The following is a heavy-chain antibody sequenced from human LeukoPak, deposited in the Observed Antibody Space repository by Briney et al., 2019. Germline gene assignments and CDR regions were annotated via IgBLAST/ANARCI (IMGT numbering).Heavy chain of an antibody. Sequence: ASVKVSCKAPGYTFTGYYMHWVRQAPGQGLEWMGWINPNSGGTNYAQKFQGRVTMTRDTSISTAYMELSRLRSDDTAVYYCASLSYGDYVDDYWGQGTLVTVSS. CDR1: GYTFTGYY. D-gene: IGHD4-17*01. J-gene: IGHJ4*02. V-gene: IGHV1-2*02. CDR3: ASLSYGDYVDDY. CDR2: INPNSGGT.